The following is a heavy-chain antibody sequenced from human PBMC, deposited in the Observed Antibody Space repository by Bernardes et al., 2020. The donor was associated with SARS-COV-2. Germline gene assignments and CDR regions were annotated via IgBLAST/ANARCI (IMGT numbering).Heavy chain of an antibody. J-gene: IGHJ5*02. CDR3: ARAHVMAIDSWYDP. Sequence: ASVKVSCKASGYTFTGYQMHWVRQAPGQGLEWMGRINPNSGGTFYAQHFQGRVTLTRDTPINTAYMELSGLRSDDSAVYYCARAHVMAIDSWYDPWGQGTLVTVSS. CDR2: INPNSGGT. CDR1: GYTFTGYQ. V-gene: IGHV1-2*06. D-gene: IGHD2-21*01.